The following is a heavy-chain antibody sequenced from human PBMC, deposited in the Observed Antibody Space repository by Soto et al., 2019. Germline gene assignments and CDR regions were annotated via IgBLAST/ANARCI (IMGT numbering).Heavy chain of an antibody. CDR1: CGSIGSFY. J-gene: IGHJ4*02. V-gene: IGHV4-59*01. CDR2: IYARRAT. Sequence: SETLSLTCTVSCGSIGSFYWRWIRQSPGGTLEWIGYIYARRATTYNPSLEIRITMSVDIPNNEFSLDLTSVTAADTAVYYCARGGHGPRRFYFDTWGQGTLVPVSS. D-gene: IGHD2-8*01. CDR3: ARGGHGPRRFYFDT.